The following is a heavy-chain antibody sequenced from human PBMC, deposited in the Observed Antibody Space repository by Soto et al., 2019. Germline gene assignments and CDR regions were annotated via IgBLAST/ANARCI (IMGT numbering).Heavy chain of an antibody. J-gene: IGHJ4*02. Sequence: SETLSLTCAFSGGSIITYSWSWIRQPPGKGLEWIGYIYYGGGVNYNPSLKSRITISVDTSKNQFSLKLSPVTAADTAVYYCARDLYGSGNPFDYWGQGILVTVSS. CDR3: ARDLYGSGNPFDY. CDR1: GGSIITYS. V-gene: IGHV4-59*01. D-gene: IGHD3-10*01. CDR2: IYYGGGV.